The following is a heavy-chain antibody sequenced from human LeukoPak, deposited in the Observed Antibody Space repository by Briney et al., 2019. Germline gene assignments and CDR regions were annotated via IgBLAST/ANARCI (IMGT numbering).Heavy chain of an antibody. CDR2: ISNGGTFI. V-gene: IGHV3-21*01. D-gene: IGHD3-22*01. CDR1: GFNFGSYT. Sequence: GGSLRLSCAASGFNFGSYTMLWVRQAPGKGLEWISSISNGGTFIYYGDLLKGRFTISRDNANNSVFLRMNNLRAEDTAVYYCATAQTYYSDSSGLRDAFDVWGQGTMVAVSS. CDR3: ATAQTYYSDSSGLRDAFDV. J-gene: IGHJ3*01.